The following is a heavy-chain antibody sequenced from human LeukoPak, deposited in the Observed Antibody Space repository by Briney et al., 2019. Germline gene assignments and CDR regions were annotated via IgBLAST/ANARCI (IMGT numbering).Heavy chain of an antibody. CDR2: ISYDGSNK. CDR3: AKDAYSSGWSAFDI. Sequence: GGSLRLSCAASGFTFSSYGMHWVRQAPGKGLEWVAVISYDGSNKYYADSVKGRFTISRDNSKNTLYLQMNSLRAEDTAVYYCAKDAYSSGWSAFDIWGQGTMVTVSS. J-gene: IGHJ3*02. CDR1: GFTFSSYG. V-gene: IGHV3-30*18. D-gene: IGHD6-19*01.